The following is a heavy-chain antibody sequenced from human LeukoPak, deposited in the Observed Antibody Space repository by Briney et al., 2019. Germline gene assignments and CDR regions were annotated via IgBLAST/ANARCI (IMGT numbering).Heavy chain of an antibody. Sequence: GGSLRLSCAASRFTLSDHYMTWIRQAPGKGLEWVSSISSSRASYTNYADSVRGRFTISRDNAKNSLYLQMNSLRAEDTAVYYCARGYDSSGYYVNCFDPWGQGTLVTVSS. D-gene: IGHD3-22*01. CDR3: ARGYDSSGYYVNCFDP. CDR1: RFTLSDHY. J-gene: IGHJ5*02. CDR2: ISSSRASYT. V-gene: IGHV3-11*06.